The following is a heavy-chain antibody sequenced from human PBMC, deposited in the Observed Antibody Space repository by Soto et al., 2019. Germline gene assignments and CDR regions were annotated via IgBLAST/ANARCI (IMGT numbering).Heavy chain of an antibody. CDR1: GGSISSSSYY. CDR2: IYYAGST. Sequence: PSETLSLTCTVSGGSISSSSYYWSWIRQPPGRGLEWIGFIYYAGSTKYNPSLNSRVTISVDTSKNQFSLKVSSVTAADTAVYYCARLGGYCSTTSCYGYYGMDVWGQGTTVTVSS. J-gene: IGHJ6*02. D-gene: IGHD2-2*01. CDR3: ARLGGYCSTTSCYGYYGMDV. V-gene: IGHV4-61*05.